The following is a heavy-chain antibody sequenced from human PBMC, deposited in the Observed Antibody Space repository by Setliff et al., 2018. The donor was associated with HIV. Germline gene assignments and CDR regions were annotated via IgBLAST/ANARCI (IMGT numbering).Heavy chain of an antibody. V-gene: IGHV4-59*08. CDR3: AKDAGYCSGESCYFYMDV. D-gene: IGHD2-8*02. Sequence: PSETLSLTCTVSGGSISSYYWSWIRQPPGKGLEWIGYIYQTGTTSYNPPLRSRVSMSLDTSKNQFSLRLSSVTAADTAVYYCAKDAGYCSGESCYFYMDVWGKGTTVTVSS. CDR1: GGSISSYY. CDR2: IYQTGTT. J-gene: IGHJ6*03.